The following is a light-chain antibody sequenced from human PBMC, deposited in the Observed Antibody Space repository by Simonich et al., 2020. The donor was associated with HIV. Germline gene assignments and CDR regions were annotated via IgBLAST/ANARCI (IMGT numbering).Light chain of an antibody. J-gene: IGKJ2*01. CDR1: QSVLYSSNNKNY. CDR3: QQYYDTPYT. CDR2: WAS. Sequence: DIVMTQSPDSLAVSLGERATINCNSSQSVLYSSNNKNYLAWYQQKPGQPPKLLIYWASTRESGVPDRFSGSESGTDFTLTISSLQAEDVAVYYCQQYYDTPYTFGQGTKLEIK. V-gene: IGKV4-1*01.